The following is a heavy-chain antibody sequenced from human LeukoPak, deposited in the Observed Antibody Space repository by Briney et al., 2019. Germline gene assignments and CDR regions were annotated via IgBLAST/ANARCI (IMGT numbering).Heavy chain of an antibody. CDR3: ARTDSSGYYFQYYFDY. V-gene: IGHV3-NL1*01. CDR2: LYSGGDT. CDR1: GFTFSSYG. J-gene: IGHJ4*02. Sequence: GGSLRLSCAASGFTFSSYGMHWVRQAPGKGLEWVSILYSGGDTYYADSVKGRFTISRDNSKNTLYLQMNSLRAEDTAVYYCARTDSSGYYFQYYFDYWGQGTLVTVSS. D-gene: IGHD3-22*01.